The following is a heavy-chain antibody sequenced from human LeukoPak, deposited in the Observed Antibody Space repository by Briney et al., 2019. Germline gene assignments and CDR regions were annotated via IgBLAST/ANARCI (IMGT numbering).Heavy chain of an antibody. D-gene: IGHD1-26*01. CDR3: ARAGLRGSQPFDY. CDR2: IYTRGST. V-gene: IGHV4-4*07. CDR1: GGSINNYY. J-gene: IGHJ4*02. Sequence: PSETLSLTCTVSGGSINNYYWSWIRQPAGKGLEWIGRIYTRGSTNYNPSLKSRVTMSVDTSKNQFSLKLSSVTAADTAVYYCARAGLRGSQPFDYWGQGTLVTVSS.